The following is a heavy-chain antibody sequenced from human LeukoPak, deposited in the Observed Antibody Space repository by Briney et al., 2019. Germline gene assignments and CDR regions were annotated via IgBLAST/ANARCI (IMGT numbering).Heavy chain of an antibody. D-gene: IGHD2-2*01. CDR1: GDAVINNHYY. V-gene: IGHV4-39*07. CDR3: ARESGNKRSIPAAIQHYYYYMDV. J-gene: IGHJ6*03. CDR2: IFYSGALFSRGDT. Sequence: SETLSLTCTASGDAVINNHYYWGWIRQSPGKGLEWIANIFYSGALFSRGDTYYNPSLKSRVTISVDTSKNQFSLKVRSVTAADTAVYYCARESGNKRSIPAAIQHYYYYMDVWGKGTTVTVSS.